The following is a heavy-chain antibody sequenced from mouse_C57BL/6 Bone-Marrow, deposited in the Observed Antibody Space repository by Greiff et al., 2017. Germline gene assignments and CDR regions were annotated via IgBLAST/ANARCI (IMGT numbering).Heavy chain of an antibody. CDR1: GYTFTSYW. D-gene: IGHD2-4*01. V-gene: IGHV1-55*01. CDR3: ARAIYYDFGFAY. CDR2: IYPGSGST. Sequence: QVQLKQPGAELVKPGASVKMSCKASGYTFTSYWITWVKQRPGQGLEWIADIYPGSGSTTYNEKFKSKATLTVDTSSSTAYMQLSSLTSEDSAVYYCARAIYYDFGFAYWGQGTLVTVSA. J-gene: IGHJ3*01.